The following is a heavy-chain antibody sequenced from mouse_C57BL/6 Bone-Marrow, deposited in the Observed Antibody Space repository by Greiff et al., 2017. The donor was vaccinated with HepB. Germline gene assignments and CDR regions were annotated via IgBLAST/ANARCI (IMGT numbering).Heavy chain of an antibody. V-gene: IGHV1-50*01. CDR2: IDPSDSYT. D-gene: IGHD1-1*01. J-gene: IGHJ2*01. CDR1: GYTFTSYW. CDR3: AIITTVKNY. Sequence: QVQLQQPGAELVKPGASVKLSCKASGYTFTSYWMQWVKQRPGQGLEWIGEIDPSDSYTNYNQKFKGKATLTVDTSSSTAYMQLSSLTSEDSAVYYCAIITTVKNYWGQGTTLTVSS.